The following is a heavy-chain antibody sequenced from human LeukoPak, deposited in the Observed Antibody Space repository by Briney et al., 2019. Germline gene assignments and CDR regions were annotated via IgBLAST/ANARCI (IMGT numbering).Heavy chain of an antibody. CDR2: IWYDGSNK. D-gene: IGHD3-22*01. Sequence: GGSLRLSCAASGFTFSSYGMHWVRQAPGKGLEWVAVIWYDGSNKYYADSVKGRFTISRDNSKNTLYLQMNSLRAEDTAVYYCAREENSSGLYYFDYWGQGTLVTVSS. CDR1: GFTFSSYG. CDR3: AREENSSGLYYFDY. V-gene: IGHV3-33*08. J-gene: IGHJ4*02.